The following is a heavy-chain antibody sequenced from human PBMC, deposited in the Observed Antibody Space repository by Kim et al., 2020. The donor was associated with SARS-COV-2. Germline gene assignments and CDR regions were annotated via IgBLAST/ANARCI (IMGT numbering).Heavy chain of an antibody. CDR3: TRDGPGPVDFDY. CDR2: IGGDVSDT. CDR1: GFTFSGHW. J-gene: IGHJ4*02. Sequence: GGSLRLSCAASGFTFSGHWMHWVRQAPGEGLVWVSRIGGDVSDTTYADSVKGRFTISRDNAKNTMYLQMISLTVEDTAVYYCTRDGPGPVDFDYWGQGTLVTVSS. V-gene: IGHV3-74*01. D-gene: IGHD5-12*01.